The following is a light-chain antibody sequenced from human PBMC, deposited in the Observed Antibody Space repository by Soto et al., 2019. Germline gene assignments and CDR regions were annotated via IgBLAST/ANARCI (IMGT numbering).Light chain of an antibody. CDR2: AVS. Sequence: EIVLAQSPATLSLSPGERATLSCRTSETVSDSQLAWYQQRPGQAPRLLIYAVSSRAAGIADRFSGSGSGTDFTLTISRLEPEDVAAYYCQKYNSAPLTFGGGTKVEIK. V-gene: IGKV3-20*01. J-gene: IGKJ4*01. CDR3: QKYNSAPLT. CDR1: ETVSDSQ.